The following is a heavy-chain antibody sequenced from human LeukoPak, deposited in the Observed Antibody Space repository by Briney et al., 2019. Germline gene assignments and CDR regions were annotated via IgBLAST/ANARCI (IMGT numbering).Heavy chain of an antibody. D-gene: IGHD1-26*01. Sequence: GGSLRLSCAASGCTFSSYAMSWVRQAPGKGLEWVSAISGSGGSTYYADSVKGRFTISRDNSKNTLYLQMNSLRAEDTAVYYCAKSIGVGATDYYYYYMDVWGKGTTVTVSS. J-gene: IGHJ6*03. CDR1: GCTFSSYA. CDR3: AKSIGVGATDYYYYYMDV. V-gene: IGHV3-23*01. CDR2: ISGSGGST.